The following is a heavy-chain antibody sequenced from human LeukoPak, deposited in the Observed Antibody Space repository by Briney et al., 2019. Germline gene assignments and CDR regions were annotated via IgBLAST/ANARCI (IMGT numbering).Heavy chain of an antibody. Sequence: PSETLSLTCAVYGGSFSGYYWSWIRQPPGKGLEWIGEINHSGSTNYNPSLKSRVTMSVDTSKNQFSLKLSSVTAADTAVYYCARAGSSWYLGWFDPWGQGTLVTVSS. J-gene: IGHJ5*02. CDR1: GGSFSGYY. CDR3: ARAGSSWYLGWFDP. V-gene: IGHV4-34*01. D-gene: IGHD6-13*01. CDR2: INHSGST.